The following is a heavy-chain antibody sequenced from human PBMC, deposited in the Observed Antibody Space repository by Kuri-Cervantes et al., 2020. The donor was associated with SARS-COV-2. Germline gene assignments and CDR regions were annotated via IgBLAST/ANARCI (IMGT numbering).Heavy chain of an antibody. CDR1: GGSISSSSYY. Sequence: GSLRLSCTVSGGSISSSSYYWGWIRQPPGKGLEWIGSIYYSGSTYYNPSLKSRVTISVDTSKNQFSLKLSSVTAADTAVYYCARGGTYYYGSGSYYRYYYYGMDVWGQGTTVTVSS. D-gene: IGHD3-10*01. CDR3: ARGGTYYYGSGSYYRYYYYGMDV. J-gene: IGHJ6*02. V-gene: IGHV4-39*07. CDR2: IYYSGST.